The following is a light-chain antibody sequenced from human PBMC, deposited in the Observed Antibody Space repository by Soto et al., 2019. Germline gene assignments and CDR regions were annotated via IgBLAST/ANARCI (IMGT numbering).Light chain of an antibody. J-gene: IGKJ1*01. CDR2: TAS. V-gene: IGKV1-5*03. CDR3: QQYITYST. Sequence: DIQMTQSPSTLSASVGDKVIITCRASQTVSTWLAWYQQKPGKAPKLLIYTASRLESGAPSRFSGSGSGTEFTLTISSLQPDDVATYYCQQYITYSTFGQGTKVEIK. CDR1: QTVSTW.